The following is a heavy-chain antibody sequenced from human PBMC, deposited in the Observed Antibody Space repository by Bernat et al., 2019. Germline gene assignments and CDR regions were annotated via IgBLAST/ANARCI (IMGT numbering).Heavy chain of an antibody. V-gene: IGHV3-33*01. D-gene: IGHD5-18*01. CDR1: GFTFSSYG. CDR3: ARESSDVDTAMAPLLDSMWFDP. Sequence: QVQLVESGGGVVQPGRSLRLSCAASGFTFSSYGMHWVRQAPGKGLEWVAVIWYDGSNKYYADSVKGRFTISRDNSKNTLYLQMNSLRAEDTAVYYCARESSDVDTAMAPLLDSMWFDPWGQGTLVTVSS. J-gene: IGHJ5*02. CDR2: IWYDGSNK.